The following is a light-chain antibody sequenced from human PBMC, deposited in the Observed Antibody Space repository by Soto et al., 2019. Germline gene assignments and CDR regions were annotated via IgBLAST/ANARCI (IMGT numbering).Light chain of an antibody. CDR2: EGT. CDR3: CSYADTSTFWVV. J-gene: IGLJ3*02. CDR1: SSDFGGYNV. V-gene: IGLV2-23*03. Sequence: QSALTQPASVSGSPGQSITISCSGTSSDFGGYNVVSWYQQHPGKAPKLIIYEGTKRPSGVSNRFSGSKSGNAASLTISGLQTEDEAVYYCCSYADTSTFWVVFGGGTKVTVL.